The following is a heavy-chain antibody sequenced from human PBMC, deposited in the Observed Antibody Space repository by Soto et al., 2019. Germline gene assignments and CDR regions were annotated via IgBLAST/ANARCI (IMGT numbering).Heavy chain of an antibody. CDR3: ATRITVFGLLTPPSHP. CDR2: INHTGGT. CDR1: GGSVNGYY. J-gene: IGHJ5*02. V-gene: IGHV4-34*01. D-gene: IGHD3-3*01. Sequence: LSLTCAVYGGSVNGYYWNWIRQPPGKGLEWIGEINHTGGTHYNPSLKSRVTMSVDTSKNQFSLRLSSVTAADMAIYYCATRITVFGLLTPPSHPSGQAPQVTVS.